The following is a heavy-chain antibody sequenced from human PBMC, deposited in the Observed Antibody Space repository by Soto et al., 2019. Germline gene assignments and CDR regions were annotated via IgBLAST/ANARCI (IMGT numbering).Heavy chain of an antibody. Sequence: QVQLQESGPGLVKPSQTLSLTCTVSGGSISSGGYYWSWIRQHPGKGLEWIGYIYYSGSTYHNPSLKSRVTISVDTSKNQFSLKLSSVTAADTAVYYCARDHGKDYYYYGMDVWGQGTTVTVSS. J-gene: IGHJ6*02. V-gene: IGHV4-31*03. CDR2: IYYSGST. CDR3: ARDHGKDYYYYGMDV. CDR1: GGSISSGGYY.